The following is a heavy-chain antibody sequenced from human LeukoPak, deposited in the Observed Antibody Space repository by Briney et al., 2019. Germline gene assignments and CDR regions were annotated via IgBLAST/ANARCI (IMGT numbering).Heavy chain of an antibody. V-gene: IGHV4-61*02. Sequence: SETLSLTCTVSGGSISSGSYYWSWIRQPAGKGLEWIGRIYTSGSTNYNPSLKSRVTISVDTSKNQFSLKLSSVTAADTAVYYCARSLTIFGVGSWYFDLWGRGTPVTVSS. CDR3: ARSLTIFGVGSWYFDL. CDR1: GGSISSGSYY. J-gene: IGHJ2*01. D-gene: IGHD3-3*01. CDR2: IYTSGST.